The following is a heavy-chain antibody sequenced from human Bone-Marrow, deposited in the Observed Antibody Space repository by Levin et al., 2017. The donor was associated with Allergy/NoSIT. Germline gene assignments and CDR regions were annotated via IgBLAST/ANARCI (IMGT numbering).Heavy chain of an antibody. CDR1: GFTFSSYG. CDR2: IWYDGSNK. D-gene: IGHD3-22*01. J-gene: IGHJ4*02. CDR3: ARDRSYYDSSGYYLYY. Sequence: GGSLRLSCAASGFTFSSYGMHWVRQAPGKGLEWVAVIWYDGSNKYYADSVKGRFTISRDNSRNTLYLQMNSLRAEDTAVYYCARDRSYYDSSGYYLYYWGQGTLVTVSS. V-gene: IGHV3-33*01.